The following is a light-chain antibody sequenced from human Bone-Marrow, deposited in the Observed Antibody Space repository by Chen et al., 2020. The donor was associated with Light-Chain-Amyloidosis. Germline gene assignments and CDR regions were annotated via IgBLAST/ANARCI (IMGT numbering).Light chain of an antibody. J-gene: IGKJ1*01. CDR2: GAS. Sequence: EIVLTQSPGTLAMSPGEGATLSCRASQGVSSRYLAWYQQKPGQAPRLLIYGASSRATGIPDRFSGSGSGPDFTLTISRLEPEDFALYYCQQYGSSPQTFGQGTKVEIK. CDR3: QQYGSSPQT. CDR1: QGVSSRY. V-gene: IGKV3-20*01.